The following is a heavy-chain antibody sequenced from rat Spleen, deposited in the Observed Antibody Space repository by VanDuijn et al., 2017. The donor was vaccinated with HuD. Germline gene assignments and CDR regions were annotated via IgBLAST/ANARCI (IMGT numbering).Heavy chain of an antibody. J-gene: IGHJ4*01. Sequence: DSVKGRFTISRDDAKSTLYLQMNSLRSEDTATYYCTSLSMDAWGQGASVTVSS. CDR3: TSLSMDA. V-gene: IGHV5-31*01. D-gene: IGHD1-12*01.